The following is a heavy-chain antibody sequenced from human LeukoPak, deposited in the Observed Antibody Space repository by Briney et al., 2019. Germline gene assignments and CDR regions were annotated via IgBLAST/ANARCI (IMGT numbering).Heavy chain of an antibody. J-gene: IGHJ2*01. Sequence: GASVKVSCKASGYTFTGNHVHWVRQAPGQGLEWMGWIDPNSGGTKYAQKFQDRVTMTSDTSISTAYMELSGLRSDDTAVYFCAKEADIVGFDLWGRGTLVTVSS. CDR3: AKEADIVGFDL. V-gene: IGHV1-2*02. CDR1: GYTFTGNH. CDR2: IDPNSGGT. D-gene: IGHD2-15*01.